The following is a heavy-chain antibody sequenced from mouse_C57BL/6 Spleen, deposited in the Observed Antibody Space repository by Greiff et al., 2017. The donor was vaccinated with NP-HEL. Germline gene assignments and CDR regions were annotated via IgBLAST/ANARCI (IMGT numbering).Heavy chain of an antibody. J-gene: IGHJ3*01. CDR3: ARGSNYVGFAY. CDR1: GYSFTSYY. CDR2: IYPGSGNT. V-gene: IGHV1-66*01. Sequence: QVQLQQSGPELVKPGASVKISCKASGYSFTSYYIHWVKQRPGQGLEWIGWIYPGSGNTKYNENFKGKATLTADTSSSTAYIQLSSLTSEDSAVYYCARGSNYVGFAYWGQGTLVTVSA. D-gene: IGHD2-5*01.